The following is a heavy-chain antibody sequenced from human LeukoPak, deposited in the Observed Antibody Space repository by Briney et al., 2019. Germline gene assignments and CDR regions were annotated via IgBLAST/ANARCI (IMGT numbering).Heavy chain of an antibody. D-gene: IGHD6-19*01. J-gene: IGHJ4*02. CDR1: GYSFTSYW. V-gene: IGHV5-51*01. CDR3: ARYSSGWRRYYFDY. CDR2: IYSGDSDT. Sequence: GESQKISCKGPGYSFTSYWIGWVRQMPGKGLEWMGIIYSGDSDTRYSPSFQGQVTISADKSISTAYLQWSSLKASDTAMYYCARYSSGWRRYYFDYWGQGTLVTVSS.